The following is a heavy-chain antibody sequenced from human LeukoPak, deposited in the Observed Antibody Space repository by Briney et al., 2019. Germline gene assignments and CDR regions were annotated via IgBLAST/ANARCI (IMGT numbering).Heavy chain of an antibody. J-gene: IGHJ4*02. CDR3: ARELGSGWYGGYYFDY. CDR2: IYYSGST. D-gene: IGHD6-19*01. V-gene: IGHV4-59*01. Sequence: SETPSLTCTVSGGSISSYYWSWIRQPPGKGLEWIGYIYYSGSTNYNPSLKSRVAISVDTSKNQFSLKLSSVTAADTAVYYCARELGSGWYGGYYFDYWGQGTLVTVSS. CDR1: GGSISSYY.